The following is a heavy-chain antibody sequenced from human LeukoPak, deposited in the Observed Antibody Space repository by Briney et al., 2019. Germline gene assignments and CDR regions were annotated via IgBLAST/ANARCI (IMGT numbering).Heavy chain of an antibody. Sequence: PGGSLRLSCAASGFTFSNAWMSWVRQAPGKGLEWVSVIYSGGSTYYADSVKGRFTISRDNSKNTLYLQMNSLRAEDTAVYYCAKVAVVIRANDAFDIWGQGTMVTVSS. CDR2: IYSGGST. D-gene: IGHD3-22*01. CDR1: GFTFSNAW. V-gene: IGHV3-66*01. J-gene: IGHJ3*02. CDR3: AKVAVVIRANDAFDI.